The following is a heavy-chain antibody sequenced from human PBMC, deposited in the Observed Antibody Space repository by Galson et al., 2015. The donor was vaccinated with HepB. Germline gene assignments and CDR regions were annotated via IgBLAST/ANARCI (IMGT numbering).Heavy chain of an antibody. CDR1: RFTSSYYW. D-gene: IGHD3-10*01. CDR2: IKQDGSDA. V-gene: IGHV3-7*03. CDR3: ARDKALLYFGELSAWWYFDL. Sequence: SLRLSCAGSRFTSSYYWMTWVRQAPGKGLEWVANIKQDGSDAYYVDSVKGRFTISRDNAKNSLYLQMNSLRDGDTAVYYCARDKALLYFGELSAWWYFDLWGRGTLVTVSS. J-gene: IGHJ2*01.